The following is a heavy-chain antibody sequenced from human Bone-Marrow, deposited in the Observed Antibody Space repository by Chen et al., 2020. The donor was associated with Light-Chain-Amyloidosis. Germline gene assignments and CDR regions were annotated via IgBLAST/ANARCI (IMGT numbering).Heavy chain of an antibody. CDR1: GYTFTDYN. CDR2: IKPNGGGT. D-gene: IGHD1-26*01. J-gene: IGHJ4*02. CDR3: ARNLGASHFDY. Sequence: QVQLVQSGAEVKKPGASVKVSCKGSGYTFTDYNIHWLRQAPGRGLEWMGWIKPNGGGTYYAQKFQGRVTMTSDTSIRTVNMELSRLTFDDTAIYFCARNLGASHFDYWGQGTLVTVSS. V-gene: IGHV1-2*02.